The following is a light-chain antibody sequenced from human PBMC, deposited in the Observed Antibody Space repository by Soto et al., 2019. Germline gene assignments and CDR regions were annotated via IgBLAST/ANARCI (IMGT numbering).Light chain of an antibody. CDR3: SSYTSTSRV. Sequence: QSALTQPASVSGSPGQSITISCTGTSSDVGGYSFVSWYQQHPGKAPKLMIYGVSSRPSGVSSRFSGSKSGNTASLTISGLQAEDEADYYCSSYTSTSRVFGGGTKLTVL. V-gene: IGLV2-14*01. CDR2: GVS. CDR1: SSDVGGYSF. J-gene: IGLJ2*01.